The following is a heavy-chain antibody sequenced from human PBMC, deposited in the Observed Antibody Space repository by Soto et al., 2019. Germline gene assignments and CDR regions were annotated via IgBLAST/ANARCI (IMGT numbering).Heavy chain of an antibody. CDR3: VRGGGSYSGYYYFGMDV. D-gene: IGHD3-10*01. J-gene: IGHJ6*02. V-gene: IGHV3-13*01. CDR2: IGTATDT. CDR1: GFTFSNYD. Sequence: PGGSLRLSCAASGFTFSNYDMHWVRQTTGKYLEWVSTIGTATDTYYPDSVKGRFTISRGNAKNSLYLQMKSLRAEDTAVYYCVRGGGSYSGYYYFGMDVWGQGTTVTVSS.